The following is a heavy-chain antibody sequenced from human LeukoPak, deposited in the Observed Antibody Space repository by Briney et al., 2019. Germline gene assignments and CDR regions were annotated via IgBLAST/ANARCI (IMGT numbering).Heavy chain of an antibody. CDR2: ITYSGTT. D-gene: IGHD6-6*01. J-gene: IGHJ6*02. V-gene: IGHV4-34*01. CDR1: GGSFGSYY. CDR3: ARVTSSFYYAMDV. Sequence: PSETLSLTCAVYGGSFGSYYWSWIRQSPGKGLEYIGEITYSGTTTYNPSLKSRATISVDASKNQFSLNLNSVIAADTSVYYCARVTSSFYYAMDVWGQGTTVTVSS.